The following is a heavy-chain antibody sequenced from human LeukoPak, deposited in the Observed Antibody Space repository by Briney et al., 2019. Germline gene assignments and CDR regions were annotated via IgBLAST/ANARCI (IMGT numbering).Heavy chain of an antibody. Sequence: GGSLRLSCAASGFTFSNYGMTWVRQAPGKGLEWVSVIDYRSGDITYYADSVKGRFTISRDNSKNTVYLEMNNLRVEDTAVYYCAPRGIAAYWGKGTLVTVSS. CDR2: IDYRSGDIT. D-gene: IGHD6-25*01. CDR3: APRGIAAY. J-gene: IGHJ4*02. V-gene: IGHV3-23*01. CDR1: GFTFSNYG.